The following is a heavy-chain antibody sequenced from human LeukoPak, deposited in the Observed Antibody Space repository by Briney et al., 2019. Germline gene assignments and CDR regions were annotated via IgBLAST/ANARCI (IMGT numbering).Heavy chain of an antibody. V-gene: IGHV3-7*03. D-gene: IGHD3-10*01. CDR1: GFTFSSYW. CDR3: GSGGGLDV. Sequence: GGSLRLSCAASGFTFSSYWMNWARQAPGKGLEWVAGIKHNGSVKYYVDSVKGRFTISRDNAKNSLYLQMSNLRAEDTAVYFCGSGGGLDVWGQGATVTVSS. CDR2: IKHNGSVK. J-gene: IGHJ6*02.